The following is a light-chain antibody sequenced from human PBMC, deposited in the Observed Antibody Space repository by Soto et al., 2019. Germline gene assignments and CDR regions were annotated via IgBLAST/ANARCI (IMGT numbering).Light chain of an antibody. V-gene: IGKV3-20*01. CDR3: QQYGSSPRT. CDR2: DAS. J-gene: IGKJ1*01. Sequence: VVLTQSPATLSLTPWERDKLYCRTSLSVSVYLDWYQQKPGQAPRLLISDASNRATGIPARFSGSGSGTDFTLTISRLEPEDFAVNYCQQYGSSPRTFGQGAKVDI. CDR1: LSVSVY.